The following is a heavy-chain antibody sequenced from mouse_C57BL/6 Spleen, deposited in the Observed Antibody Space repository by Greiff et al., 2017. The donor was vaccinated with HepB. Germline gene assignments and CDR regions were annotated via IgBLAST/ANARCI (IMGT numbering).Heavy chain of an antibody. CDR3: AREGRGDAMDY. J-gene: IGHJ4*01. Sequence: EVKLVESGPGLVKPSQSLSLTCSVTGYSITSGYYWNWIRQFPGNKLEWMGYISYDGSNNYNPSLKNRISITRDTSKNQFFLKLNSVTTEDTATYYCAREGRGDAMDYWGQGTSVTVSS. D-gene: IGHD3-3*01. CDR1: GYSITSGYY. V-gene: IGHV3-6*01. CDR2: ISYDGSN.